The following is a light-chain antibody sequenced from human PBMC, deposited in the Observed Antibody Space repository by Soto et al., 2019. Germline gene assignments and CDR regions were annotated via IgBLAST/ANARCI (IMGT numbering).Light chain of an antibody. CDR1: SSDVGGYNY. CDR3: SAYTSRSTVV. Sequence: QSALTQPASVSGSPGQSITISCTGTSSDVGGYNYVSWYQQHPGKAPKLMIYEVSNRPSGVSNRFSGSKSGNTASLTISGLQAEDEADYYCSAYTSRSTVVFGGGTK. CDR2: EVS. V-gene: IGLV2-14*01. J-gene: IGLJ2*01.